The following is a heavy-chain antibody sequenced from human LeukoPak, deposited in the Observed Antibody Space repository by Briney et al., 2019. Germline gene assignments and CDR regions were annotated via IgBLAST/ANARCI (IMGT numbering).Heavy chain of an antibody. CDR1: GFNFYNYE. D-gene: IGHD2-15*01. Sequence: GGSLRLSCAASGFNFYNYEMNWVRQAPGKGLEWVSSISSSSSYIYYADSVKGRFTISRDNAKNSLYLQMNSLRAEDTAVYYCARDGLGYCSGGSCYSSAFDIWGQGTMVTVSS. CDR2: ISSSSSYI. V-gene: IGHV3-21*01. J-gene: IGHJ3*02. CDR3: ARDGLGYCSGGSCYSSAFDI.